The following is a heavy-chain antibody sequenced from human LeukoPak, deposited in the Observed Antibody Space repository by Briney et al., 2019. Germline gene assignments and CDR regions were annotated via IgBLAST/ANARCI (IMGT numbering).Heavy chain of an antibody. J-gene: IGHJ6*03. CDR1: GGSFSGYY. CDR3: ARGPYYYGSGTERSYYYYMDV. Sequence: SETLSLTCAVYGGSFSGYYWSWIRQPPGKGLEWIGEINHSGSTNYNPSLKSRVTISVDTSKNQFSLKLSSVTAADTAVYYCARGPYYYGSGTERSYYYYMDVWGKGTTVTVSS. V-gene: IGHV4-34*01. D-gene: IGHD3-10*01. CDR2: INHSGST.